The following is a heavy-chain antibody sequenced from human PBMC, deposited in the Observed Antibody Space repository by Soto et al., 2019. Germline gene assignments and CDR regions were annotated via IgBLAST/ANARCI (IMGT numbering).Heavy chain of an antibody. CDR1: GASVSSYY. V-gene: IGHV4-59*02. CDR3: ARAAYGSGSYYAPYYYYAMDV. D-gene: IGHD3-10*01. CDR2: ILYTGNT. Sequence: SDTLSLTCTVSGASVSSYYWSWIRQPPGKGLEWLGYILYTGNTNYNPSLKSRVTMSVDTPKNQVSLKLSAVTAADTAVYFCARAAYGSGSYYAPYYYYAMDVWGQGTTVTVSS. J-gene: IGHJ6*02.